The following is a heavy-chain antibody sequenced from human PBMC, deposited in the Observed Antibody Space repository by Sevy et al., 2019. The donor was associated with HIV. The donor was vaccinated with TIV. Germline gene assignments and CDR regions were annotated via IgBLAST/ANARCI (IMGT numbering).Heavy chain of an antibody. D-gene: IGHD6-13*01. CDR1: GFTFSSYW. J-gene: IGHJ6*02. CDR3: ARVLCEVAAAGLYYYYYGMDV. CDR2: INSDGSST. V-gene: IGHV3-74*01. Sequence: GGSLRLSCAASGFTFSSYWMHWVRQAPGKGLVWVSRINSDGSSTSYADSVKGRFTISRDNAKNTLYLQMNSRRAEDTAVYYCARVLCEVAAAGLYYYYYGMDVWGQGTTVTVSS.